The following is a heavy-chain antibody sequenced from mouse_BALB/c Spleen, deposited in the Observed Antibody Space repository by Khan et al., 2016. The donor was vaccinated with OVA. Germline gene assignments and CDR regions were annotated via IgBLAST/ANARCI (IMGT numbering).Heavy chain of an antibody. V-gene: IGHV1S81*02. CDR3: ARVITSDY. D-gene: IGHD6-1*01. CDR1: GYTFTSYW. Sequence: QVQLQQPGAELVKPGASVKLSCKASGYTFTSYWMHWVKQRPGQGLEWIGEINPSNGRTNYNEKFKSKATLTVDKSSSTAYMQLSSPTSEDSAVYYCARVITSDYWAQGTTLTVSS. J-gene: IGHJ2*01. CDR2: INPSNGRT.